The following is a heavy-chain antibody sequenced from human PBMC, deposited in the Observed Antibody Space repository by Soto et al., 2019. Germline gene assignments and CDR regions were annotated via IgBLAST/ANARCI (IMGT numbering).Heavy chain of an antibody. CDR2: ISGSGGST. CDR1: GFTFSSSA. Sequence: GGSLRLSCAASGFTFSSSAMSWVRQAPGKGLEWVSAISGSGGSTYYADSVKGRFTVSRDNSKNTLDLQMSNLRAEDTAVYYCATVHNTSRSFDYWGQGTLVTGSS. CDR3: ATVHNTSRSFDY. V-gene: IGHV3-23*01. D-gene: IGHD1-20*01. J-gene: IGHJ4*02.